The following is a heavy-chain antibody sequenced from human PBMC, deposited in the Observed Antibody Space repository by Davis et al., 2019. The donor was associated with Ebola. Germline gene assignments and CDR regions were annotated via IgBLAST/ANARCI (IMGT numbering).Heavy chain of an antibody. D-gene: IGHD1-26*01. CDR3: AREATAYYYYYMDV. CDR1: GFTFSSYA. CDR2: ISYDGSNK. V-gene: IGHV3-30-3*01. J-gene: IGHJ6*03. Sequence: GESLKISCAASGFTFSSYAMHWVRQAPGKGLEWVAVISYDGSNKYYADSVKGRFTISRDNSKNTLYLQMNSLRAEDTAVYYCAREATAYYYYYMDVWGKGTTVTVSS.